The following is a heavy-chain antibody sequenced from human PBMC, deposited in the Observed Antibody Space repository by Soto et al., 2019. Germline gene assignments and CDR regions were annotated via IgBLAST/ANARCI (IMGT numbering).Heavy chain of an antibody. Sequence: EVQLLESGGGLVQPGGSLRLSCAASGFTFSSYAMSWVRQAPGKGLEWVSAISGSGGSTYYADSVKGRFTISRDNSKNTRCLQMNSLRAEDTAVYYCAKLREWELLIPYFDYWGQGTLVTVSS. CDR1: GFTFSSYA. V-gene: IGHV3-23*01. CDR3: AKLREWELLIPYFDY. D-gene: IGHD1-26*01. J-gene: IGHJ4*02. CDR2: ISGSGGST.